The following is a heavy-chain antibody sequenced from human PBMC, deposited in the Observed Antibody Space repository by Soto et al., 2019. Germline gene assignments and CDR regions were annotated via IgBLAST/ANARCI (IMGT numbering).Heavy chain of an antibody. D-gene: IGHD6-13*01. CDR3: ARGWSSSWSLYYFDY. V-gene: IGHV3-20*04. CDR2: INWNGGST. CDR1: GVTFDDSG. J-gene: IGHJ4*02. Sequence: PGGSLRLSCASSGVTFDDSGMSWVRQAPGKGLEWVSGINWNGGSTGYADSVKGRFTISRDNAKNSLYLQMNSLRAEDTALYYCARGWSSSWSLYYFDYWGQGTLVTVSS.